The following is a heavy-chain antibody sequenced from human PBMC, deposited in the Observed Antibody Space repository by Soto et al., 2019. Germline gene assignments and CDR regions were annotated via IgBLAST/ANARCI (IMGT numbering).Heavy chain of an antibody. Sequence: PSETLSLTCAVSGDSITSIYHWAWIRQPPGRGLEWVASIYHSGTTYYNPSLKSRVTISVDTSKNHFSLNLRSVTAADSAVYYCAGMAYTSGLRFDPWGPGTLVTVSS. CDR1: GDSITSIYH. D-gene: IGHD6-19*01. V-gene: IGHV4-38-2*01. CDR3: AGMAYTSGLRFDP. CDR2: IYHSGTT. J-gene: IGHJ5*02.